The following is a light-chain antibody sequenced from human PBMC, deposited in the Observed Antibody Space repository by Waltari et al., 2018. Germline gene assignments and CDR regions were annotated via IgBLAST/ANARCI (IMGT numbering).Light chain of an antibody. CDR3: CSYAGLGIYV. V-gene: IGLV2-23*02. CDR2: EVT. J-gene: IGLJ1*01. CDR1: SSAVGNYNL. Sequence: QSGLTQPASVSGSPGQSITISCTGTSSAVGNYNLVSWYQQYPGKAPKLVVYEVTKRTSGVSDRFSGSKSGNTASLTIYGLQSEDEADYYCCSYAGLGIYVFGTGTKVTVL.